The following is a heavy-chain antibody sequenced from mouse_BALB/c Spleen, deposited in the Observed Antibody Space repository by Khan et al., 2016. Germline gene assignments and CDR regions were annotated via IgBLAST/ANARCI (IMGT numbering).Heavy chain of an antibody. D-gene: IGHD1-2*01. CDR3: ARDHYYGYWFLY. CDR1: GISITTGNYR. V-gene: IGHV3-5*02. CDR2: INYSGTI. Sequence: EVQLQESGPGLVKPSQTVSLTYTVTGISITTGNYRWSWIRQFPGNKLEWIGYINYSGTITYNPSLTSRTTITRDTSKNQFFLEMNSLTAEDTATYYCARDHYYGYWFLYWGQGTLVTVSA. J-gene: IGHJ3*01.